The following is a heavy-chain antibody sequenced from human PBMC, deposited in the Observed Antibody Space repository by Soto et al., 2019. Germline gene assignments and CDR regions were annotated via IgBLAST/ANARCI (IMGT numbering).Heavy chain of an antibody. CDR2: ISYDGSNK. CDR1: GFTFSSYA. J-gene: IGHJ4*02. Sequence: QVQLVESGGGVVQPGRSLRLSCAASGFTFSSYAMHWVRQAPGKGLEWVAVISYDGSNKYYADSVKGRFTISRDNSKNTLYLQMNSLRAKDTAVYYCARGEQRWLQFRGFDYWGQGTLVTVSS. D-gene: IGHD5-12*01. CDR3: ARGEQRWLQFRGFDY. V-gene: IGHV3-30-3*01.